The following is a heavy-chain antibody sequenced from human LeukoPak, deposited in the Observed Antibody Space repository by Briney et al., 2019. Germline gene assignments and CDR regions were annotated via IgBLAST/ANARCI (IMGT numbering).Heavy chain of an antibody. CDR2: INAGNGNR. CDR3: ARVSDDSGWNFDY. J-gene: IGHJ4*02. Sequence: ASVKVSCKASGYAFTSYAIHWVRQAPGQRLEWMGWINAGNGNRKYSQKFQDRVTITREPSATTAYMELNSLTSEDTAVYYCARVSDDSGWNFDYWGQGTLVTVSS. D-gene: IGHD6-19*01. V-gene: IGHV1-3*01. CDR1: GYAFTSYA.